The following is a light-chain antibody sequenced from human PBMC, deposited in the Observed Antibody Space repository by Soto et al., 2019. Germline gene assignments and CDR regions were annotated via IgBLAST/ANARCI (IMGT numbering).Light chain of an antibody. V-gene: IGKV3-11*01. CDR1: QFLSSY. CDR3: HQRNK. CDR2: DTS. J-gene: IGKJ5*01. Sequence: EVVLTHSPSTLSLAPGERATLSCRASQFLSSYLAWYQQKPGQPPRLLIYDTSSRATGIPARCSGSRSGTDFTLTISSLEPEDFGVYFCHQRNKFGQGTRLENK.